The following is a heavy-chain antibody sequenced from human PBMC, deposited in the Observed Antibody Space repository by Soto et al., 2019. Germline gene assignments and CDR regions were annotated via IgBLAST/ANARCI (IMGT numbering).Heavy chain of an antibody. V-gene: IGHV3-23*01. CDR1: GFTFSSYA. CDR2: ISGSGGST. D-gene: IGHD2-2*02. Sequence: PGGSLRLSCAASGFTFSSYAMSWVRQAPGKGLEWDSAISGSGGSTYYADSVKGRFTISRDNSKNTLYLQMNSLRAEDTAVYYCAKAGDHCSSTSCYTDTAFYGMDVWGQGTTVTVSS. CDR3: AKAGDHCSSTSCYTDTAFYGMDV. J-gene: IGHJ6*02.